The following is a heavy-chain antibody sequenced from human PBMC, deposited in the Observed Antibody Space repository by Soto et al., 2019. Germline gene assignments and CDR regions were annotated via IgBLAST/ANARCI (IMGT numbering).Heavy chain of an antibody. CDR2: IYYSGTT. CDR3: ARQPPGTAAFDI. J-gene: IGHJ3*02. V-gene: IGHV4-59*08. Sequence: QVQLQESGPGLVKPSETLSLTCSVSGGSISNYYWSWIRQTPGKGLEWIGYIYYSGTTNYNPSLESRVTMSVDTSKNQISLKLSSVTAAETAMYYCARQPPGTAAFDIWGQGTMVTVSS. CDR1: GGSISNYY. D-gene: IGHD1-1*01.